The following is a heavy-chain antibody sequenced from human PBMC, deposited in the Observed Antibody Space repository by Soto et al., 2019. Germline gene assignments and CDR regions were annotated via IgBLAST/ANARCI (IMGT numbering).Heavy chain of an antibody. CDR2: SRNKAHSYTT. J-gene: IGHJ4*02. CDR1: GFTLSDHY. V-gene: IGHV3-72*01. D-gene: IGHD1-26*01. Sequence: EVQLVESGGALVQPGGSLRLSCAASGFTLSDHYMDWVRQAPGKGLEWVGRSRNKAHSYTTEYAASVKGRFTISRDDSNNSLYLQMNSLKAEDTAVYYCARAWSGSYYSIGYWGQGTLVTVSS. CDR3: ARAWSGSYYSIGY.